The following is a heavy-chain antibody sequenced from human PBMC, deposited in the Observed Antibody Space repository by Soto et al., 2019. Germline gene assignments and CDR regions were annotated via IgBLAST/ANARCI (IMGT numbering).Heavy chain of an antibody. V-gene: IGHV3-7*03. CDR3: ASLDSMAAARGY. D-gene: IGHD6-6*01. Sequence: TWGSLRLSCAASGFSFINYWIIFFRQAPGKGLEWVANVRRDGRDEYYGDSVRGRFTISRDNAKNSVYLQMDSLRAEDTAVYYCASLDSMAAARGYWGQGTQVTVSS. J-gene: IGHJ4*02. CDR2: VRRDGRDE. CDR1: GFSFINYW.